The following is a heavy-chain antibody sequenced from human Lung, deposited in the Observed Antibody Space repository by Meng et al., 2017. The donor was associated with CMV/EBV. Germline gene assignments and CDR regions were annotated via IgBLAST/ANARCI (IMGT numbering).Heavy chain of an antibody. CDR1: GDSITNHNW. D-gene: IGHD3-10*01. CDR2: IPHRGSS. CDR3: LRRSGGSV. J-gene: IGHJ1*01. Sequence: QVQLRGAGPALGKRLETPPLNCAVSGDSITNHNWGAWVRQPPGKGLEWIGEIPHRGSSAYNPSLKSRVSMSIDKSKNQFSLKLTSVTAADTAVYHCLRRSGGSVWGQGTLVTVSS. V-gene: IGHV4-4*02.